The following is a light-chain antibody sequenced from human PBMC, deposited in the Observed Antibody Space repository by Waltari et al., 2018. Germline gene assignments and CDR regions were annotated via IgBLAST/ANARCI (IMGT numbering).Light chain of an antibody. CDR3: AAWDDSLNGVV. J-gene: IGLJ2*01. V-gene: IGLV1-44*01. CDR1: SSNIGSNT. CDR2: SNN. Sequence: QSVLTQPPSASGTPGQRVTISCSGSSSNIGSNTVNWYQQLPGTAPKLLIYSNNQRPSGVPARCPGSKSGTSASLAISGLQSEDEADYYCAAWDDSLNGVVFGGGTKLTVL.